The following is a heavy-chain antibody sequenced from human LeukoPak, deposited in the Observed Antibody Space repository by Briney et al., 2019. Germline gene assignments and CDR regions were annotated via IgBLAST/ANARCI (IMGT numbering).Heavy chain of an antibody. CDR1: GDSVSSKSAA. J-gene: IGHJ5*01. CDR2: TYYMSKWDN. V-gene: IGHV6-1*01. CDR3: ARSPWNYDNYFDS. D-gene: IGHD1-7*01. Sequence: SQTLSLTCALSGDSVSSKSAAWNWIRQSPTRGLEWLGRTYYMSKWDNDYALFGKSRITINPDPSKNQFSPQLNSVTPEDTAVYYCARSPWNYDNYFDSWGQGTLVTVSS.